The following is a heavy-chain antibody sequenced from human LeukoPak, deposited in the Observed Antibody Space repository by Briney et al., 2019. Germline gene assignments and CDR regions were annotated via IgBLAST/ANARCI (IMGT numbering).Heavy chain of an antibody. CDR3: ARVPGYGDH. CDR2: ISRNGSST. D-gene: IGHD5-12*01. V-gene: IGHV3-64D*06. CDR1: GFTFDSYE. Sequence: PAGSLRLSCSASGFTFDSYEMHWVRQAPGKGLEYVSGISRNGSSTRNGDSVKGRFTISRDNSKNMLFLQMTSLRAEDTAVYYCARVPGYGDHWGEGTLVTVPT. J-gene: IGHJ4*02.